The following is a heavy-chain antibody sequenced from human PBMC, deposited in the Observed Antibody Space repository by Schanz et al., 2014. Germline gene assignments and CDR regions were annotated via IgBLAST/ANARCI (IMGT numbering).Heavy chain of an antibody. CDR2: IGGSGGTT. Sequence: EVQLVESGGGLVQPGGSLRLSCAASGFTFSYYGMTWVRQAPGKGLEWVSTIGGSGGTTYYADSVRGRFTISRDNSKNTLFLQMNSLRAEDTAVYYCARGRTFDYWGQGTLVTVSS. CDR3: ARGRTFDY. V-gene: IGHV3-23*04. J-gene: IGHJ4*02. CDR1: GFTFSYYG.